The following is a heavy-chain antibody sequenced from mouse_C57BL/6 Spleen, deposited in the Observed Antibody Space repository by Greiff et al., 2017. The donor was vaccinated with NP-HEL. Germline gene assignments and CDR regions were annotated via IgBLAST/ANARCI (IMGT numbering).Heavy chain of an antibody. CDR3: SRITTVVGFDY. CDR2: LYPGDGDT. Sequence: VQLQQSGPELVKPGASVKISCKASGYAFSSSWMNWVKQRPGKGLEWIGRLYPGDGDTNYKGKFKGKATLTADKSSSTAYMQLSSLTSEDSAVXFCSRITTVVGFDYWGQGTTLTVSS. D-gene: IGHD1-1*01. J-gene: IGHJ2*01. V-gene: IGHV1-82*01. CDR1: GYAFSSSW.